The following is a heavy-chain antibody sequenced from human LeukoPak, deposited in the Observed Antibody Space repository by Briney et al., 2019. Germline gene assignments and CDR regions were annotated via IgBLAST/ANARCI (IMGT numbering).Heavy chain of an antibody. D-gene: IGHD1/OR15-1a*01. Sequence: GGSLRLSCAASGFTFSYYAMTWVRQAPGKGPEWVSGITDSGSRTSYADSVKGRFTISRDNFKNTLFLQMSSLRAEDTALYYCALRGTTALNAFDIWGQGTMVTVSS. CDR1: GFTFSYYA. CDR3: ALRGTTALNAFDI. J-gene: IGHJ3*02. V-gene: IGHV3-23*01. CDR2: ITDSGSRT.